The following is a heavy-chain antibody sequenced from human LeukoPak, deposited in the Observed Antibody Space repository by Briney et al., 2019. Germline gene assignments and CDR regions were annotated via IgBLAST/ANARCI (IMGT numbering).Heavy chain of an antibody. CDR1: GFTFSSYS. Sequence: PGGSLRLSCAASGFTFSSYSMNWVRQAPGKGLEWVSSISSSSSYIYYADSVKGRFTISRNNAKNSLYLQMNSLRAEDRTVYYCPRYHDFWSGYGIFDYWGQGTLVTVSS. CDR3: PRYHDFWSGYGIFDY. CDR2: ISSSSSYI. J-gene: IGHJ4*02. D-gene: IGHD3-3*01. V-gene: IGHV3-21*01.